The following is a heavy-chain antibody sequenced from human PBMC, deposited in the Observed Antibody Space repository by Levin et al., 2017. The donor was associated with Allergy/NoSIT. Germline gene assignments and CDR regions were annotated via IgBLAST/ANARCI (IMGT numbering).Heavy chain of an antibody. CDR3: ARGARAQLWFRDAFDI. CDR1: GFTFSSYA. D-gene: IGHD5-18*01. Sequence: QPGGSLRLSCAASGFTFSSYAMHWVRQAPGKGLEWVAVISYDGSNKYYADSVKGRFTISRDNSKNTLYLQMNSLRAEDTAVYYCARGARAQLWFRDAFDIWGQGTMVTVSS. CDR2: ISYDGSNK. V-gene: IGHV3-30-3*01. J-gene: IGHJ3*02.